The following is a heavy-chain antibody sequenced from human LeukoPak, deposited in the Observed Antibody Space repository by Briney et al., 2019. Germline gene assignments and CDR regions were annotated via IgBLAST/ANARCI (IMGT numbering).Heavy chain of an antibody. CDR2: INPNSGGT. J-gene: IGHJ4*02. D-gene: IGHD3-10*01. V-gene: IGHV1-2*02. CDR1: GYTFTGYY. Sequence: ASVKVSCKASGYTFTGYYMHWVRQAPGQGLEWMGWINPNSGGTNYAQKFQGRVTMTRDTSISTAYMELSRLRSDDTAVYYCARAFTMVRGVIGYWGQGTLVTVSS. CDR3: ARAFTMVRGVIGY.